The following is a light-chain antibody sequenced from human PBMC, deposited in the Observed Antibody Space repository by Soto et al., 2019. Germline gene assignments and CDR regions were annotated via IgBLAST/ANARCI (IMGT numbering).Light chain of an antibody. J-gene: IGKJ1*01. CDR2: STS. CDR1: QSVSSSY. Sequence: EIVLTQSPGTLSLSPGESATLSCRASQSVSSSYLAWYQQKPGQAPRLLIHSTSTRATGVPARFSGGGSGTDLTITIASMQYDDFGVYYCQQYKDWPTTFGQGTKV. V-gene: IGKV3-15*01. CDR3: QQYKDWPTT.